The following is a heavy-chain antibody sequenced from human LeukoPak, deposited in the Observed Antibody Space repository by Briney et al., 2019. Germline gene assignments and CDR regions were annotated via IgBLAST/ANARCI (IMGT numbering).Heavy chain of an antibody. D-gene: IGHD6-13*01. CDR2: ISYDGSNK. V-gene: IGHV3-30*18. CDR1: GFTFSSYG. J-gene: IGHJ6*02. Sequence: GGSLRLSCAASGFTFSSYGMHWVRQAPGKGLEWVAVISYDGSNKYYADSVKGRFTISRDNSKNTLYLQMNSLRAEDTAVYYCAKGGSSSWYYYYYGMDVWGQGTTVTVFS. CDR3: AKGGSSSWYYYYYGMDV.